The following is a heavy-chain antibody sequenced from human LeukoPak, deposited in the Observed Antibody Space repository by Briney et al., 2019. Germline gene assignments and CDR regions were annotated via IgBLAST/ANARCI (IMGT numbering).Heavy chain of an antibody. Sequence: ASVKFSCKAAGYTFVSYGISWVRQAPGQGLEWMGWISGYNGNTNYAQKFQGRVTMTTETSTSTIYMELRRLRYDDTAVYYCARDRDPYYYDSSGYDDHWGQGTLVTVSS. J-gene: IGHJ4*02. D-gene: IGHD3-22*01. CDR1: GYTFVSYG. CDR2: ISGYNGNT. V-gene: IGHV1-18*01. CDR3: ARDRDPYYYDSSGYDDH.